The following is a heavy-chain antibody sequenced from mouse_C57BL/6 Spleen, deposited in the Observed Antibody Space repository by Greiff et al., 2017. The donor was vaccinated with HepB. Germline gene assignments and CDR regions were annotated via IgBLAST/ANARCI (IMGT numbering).Heavy chain of an antibody. Sequence: EVMLVESGGGLVKPGGSLKLSCAASGFTFSSYAMSWVRQTPEKRLEWVATISDGGSYTYYPDNVKGRFTISRDNAKNNLYLQMSHLKSEDTAMYYCARGAYYYGSSYFYYFDYWGQGTTLTVSS. CDR2: ISDGGSYT. CDR3: ARGAYYYGSSYFYYFDY. D-gene: IGHD1-1*01. V-gene: IGHV5-4*03. CDR1: GFTFSSYA. J-gene: IGHJ2*01.